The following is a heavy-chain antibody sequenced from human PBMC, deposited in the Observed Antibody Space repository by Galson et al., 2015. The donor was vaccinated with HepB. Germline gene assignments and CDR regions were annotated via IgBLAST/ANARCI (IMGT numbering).Heavy chain of an antibody. Sequence: SVKVSCKASGYTFTSYAITWVRQAPGQGLEWMGWISANNRHTNHEQHFQGRLTMSSVTSTSTAYMELRSLTSDDTAVYFCARDGGLAYRDPFDYWGQGTLVSVSS. D-gene: IGHD5-24*01. CDR3: ARDGGLAYRDPFDY. J-gene: IGHJ4*02. CDR1: GYTFTSYA. V-gene: IGHV1-18*04. CDR2: ISANNRHT.